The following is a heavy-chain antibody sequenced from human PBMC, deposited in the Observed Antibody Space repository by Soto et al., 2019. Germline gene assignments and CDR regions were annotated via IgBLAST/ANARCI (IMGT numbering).Heavy chain of an antibody. J-gene: IGHJ4*02. CDR2: INAGNGDT. V-gene: IGHV1-3*01. CDR3: ARDLMVRAVTVPGY. Sequence: QVQLVQSGVEVKKPGASVKVSCKASGYTFTSYAMHWVRQAPGQRLECMGWINAGNGDTRYSQKFQGRVTFTRDTSASTAYMELSSLRSEDTAVYYSARDLMVRAVTVPGYRGQGTLVTVSS. D-gene: IGHD3-10*01. CDR1: GYTFTSYA.